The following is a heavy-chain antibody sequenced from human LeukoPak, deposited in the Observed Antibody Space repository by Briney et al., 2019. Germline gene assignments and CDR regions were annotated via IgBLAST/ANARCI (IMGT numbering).Heavy chain of an antibody. J-gene: IGHJ4*02. D-gene: IGHD6-19*01. CDR1: GFTVSRNY. V-gene: IGHV3-66*01. CDR2: IYSGGST. Sequence: PGGSPRLSCAASGFTVSRNYMSWVRQAPGKGLEWVSVIYSGGSTYYADSVKGRFTISRDNSKNTLYLQMNSLRAEDTAVYYCASPYSSGWYSFDHWGQGTLVTVSS. CDR3: ASPYSSGWYSFDH.